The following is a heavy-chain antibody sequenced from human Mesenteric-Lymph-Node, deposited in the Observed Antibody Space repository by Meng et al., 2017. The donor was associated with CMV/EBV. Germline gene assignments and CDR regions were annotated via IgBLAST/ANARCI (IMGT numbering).Heavy chain of an antibody. Sequence: SVYIFSSYGISWVRQAPGQGLEWMGWISAYNGNTIYAQKFQGRVTMTTDTSTRTAYLELRSLRSDDAAVYYCARDQQLIPAEYFQHWGPGTLVTVSS. CDR3: ARDQQLIPAEYFQH. CDR1: VYIFSSYG. D-gene: IGHD6-13*01. J-gene: IGHJ1*01. CDR2: ISAYNGNT. V-gene: IGHV1-18*01.